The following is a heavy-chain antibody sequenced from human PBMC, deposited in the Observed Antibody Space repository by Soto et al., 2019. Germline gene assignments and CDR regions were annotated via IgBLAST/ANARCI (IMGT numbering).Heavy chain of an antibody. V-gene: IGHV1-58*01. Sequence: MQLVQSGPEVKKPGTSVKVSCKASGFTFSTSAVQWVRQARRQRPEWMGWIVGGSGNTNYAQNSQERVIITSDMSTSTVYMELSSLRADDTAVYFCAARRSGLYAMDVWGQGTTVTVSS. CDR1: GFTFSTSA. CDR3: AARRSGLYAMDV. CDR2: IVGGSGNT. J-gene: IGHJ6*02. D-gene: IGHD1-26*01.